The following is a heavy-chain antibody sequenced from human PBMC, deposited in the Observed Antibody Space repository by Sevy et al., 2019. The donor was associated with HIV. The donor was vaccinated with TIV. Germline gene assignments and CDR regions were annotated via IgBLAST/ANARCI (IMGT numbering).Heavy chain of an antibody. V-gene: IGHV3-74*01. CDR3: VRGSTGTFGH. Sequence: GESLKISCAASGFTLSIYWMHWVRQVPGKGLVWVSHINSDGKIKRYADSVEGRFTISRDNVEKTVYLQMNSLRADDTAVYYCVRGSTGTFGHWGQGTLVTVSS. CDR1: GFTLSIYW. J-gene: IGHJ4*02. CDR2: INSDGKIK. D-gene: IGHD3-9*01.